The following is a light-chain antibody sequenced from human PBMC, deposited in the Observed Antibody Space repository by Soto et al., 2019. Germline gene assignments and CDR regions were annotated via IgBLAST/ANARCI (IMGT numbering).Light chain of an antibody. CDR2: TDS. Sequence: QSVLTQPPSASGTPGQRVTISCSGSSSNIGSDSVNWYQQLPGTAPKLLIYTDSQRPSGVSDRFSGSKSGSSASLAISGLQSEDEATYYCATWDDSLNAVVFGGGTKLTV. V-gene: IGLV1-44*01. CDR1: SSNIGSDS. CDR3: ATWDDSLNAVV. J-gene: IGLJ2*01.